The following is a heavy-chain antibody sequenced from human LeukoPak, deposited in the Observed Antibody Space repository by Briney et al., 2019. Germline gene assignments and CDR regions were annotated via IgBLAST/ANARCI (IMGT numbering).Heavy chain of an antibody. V-gene: IGHV3-74*01. J-gene: IGHJ4*02. CDR1: GFTFSIYW. CDR3: VRDFQYYFDY. Sequence: GGSLRLSCAASGFTFSIYWMHWVRQAPGKGLVWVSRINSDGSSTTYADSVKGRFTISRDNAKNTPYLQMNSLRAEDTAVYYCVRDFQYYFDYWGQGTLVTVSS. CDR2: INSDGSST.